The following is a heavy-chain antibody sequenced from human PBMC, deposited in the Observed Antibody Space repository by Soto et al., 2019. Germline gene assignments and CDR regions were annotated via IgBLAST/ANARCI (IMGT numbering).Heavy chain of an antibody. CDR3: ARGHGSGKMYDAFDI. D-gene: IGHD3-10*01. J-gene: IGHJ3*02. V-gene: IGHV1-18*01. Sequence: QVQLVQSGAEVKKPGASVKVSCKASGYTFTSYGISWVRQAPGQGLEWMGWIRAYNGKTNYAQKLQGRDTMTTDTTTSTVYMELRSLRSDDTGVYYCARGHGSGKMYDAFDIWAQETMVTVSS. CDR2: IRAYNGKT. CDR1: GYTFTSYG.